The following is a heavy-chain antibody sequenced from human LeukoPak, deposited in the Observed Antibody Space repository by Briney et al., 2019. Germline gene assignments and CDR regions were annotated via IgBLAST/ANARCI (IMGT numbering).Heavy chain of an antibody. CDR2: IKQDGSEK. J-gene: IGHJ6*03. CDR1: GFTFSSYG. V-gene: IGHV3-7*01. D-gene: IGHD3-3*01. CDR3: ARGGMGYYDFWSGYPFGYYYYMDV. Sequence: GGSLRLSCAASGFTFSSYGMSWVRQAPGKGLEWVANIKQDGSEKHYVDSVKGRFTISRDNAKNSLYLQMNSLRAEDTAVYYCARGGMGYYDFWSGYPFGYYYYMDVWGKGTTVTVSS.